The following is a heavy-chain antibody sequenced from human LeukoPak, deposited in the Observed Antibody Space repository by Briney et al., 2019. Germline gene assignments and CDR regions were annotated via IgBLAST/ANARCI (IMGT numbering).Heavy chain of an antibody. D-gene: IGHD7-27*01. Sequence: SETLALTCAVYGGSFTGQYWNWIRQAPGKGLEWIGEINHNGHTNYNPSLKSRVTIFVDTSKEQFSLRLASLTADDTALYYCARAGTGDRSAVFDSWGQESLVTVSS. CDR1: GGSFTGQY. J-gene: IGHJ4*02. CDR3: ARAGTGDRSAVFDS. V-gene: IGHV4-34*01. CDR2: INHNGHT.